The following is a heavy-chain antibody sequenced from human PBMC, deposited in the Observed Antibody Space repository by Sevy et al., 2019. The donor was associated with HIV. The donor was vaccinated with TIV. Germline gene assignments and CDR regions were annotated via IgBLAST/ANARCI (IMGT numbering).Heavy chain of an antibody. V-gene: IGHV1-2*06. Sequence: ASVKDSCKASGYTFTGYYMHWVRQAPGQGLEWMGRINPNSGGTNYAQKFQGRVTMTRDTSISTAYMELSRLRSDDTAVYYCAGSRSIKSGYYTVFDYWGQGTLVTVSS. CDR3: AGSRSIKSGYYTVFDY. CDR1: GYTFTGYY. J-gene: IGHJ4*02. D-gene: IGHD3-3*01. CDR2: INPNSGGT.